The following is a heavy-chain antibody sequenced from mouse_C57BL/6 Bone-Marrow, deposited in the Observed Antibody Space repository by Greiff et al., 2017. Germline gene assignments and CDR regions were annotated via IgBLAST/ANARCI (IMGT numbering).Heavy chain of an antibody. D-gene: IGHD2-1*01. CDR1: GYTFTSYW. J-gene: IGHJ3*01. V-gene: IGHV1-61*01. Sequence: QVQLQQSGAELVRPGSSVKLSCKASGYTFTSYWMDWVKQRPGQGLEWIGNIYPSDSETHYNQKFKDKATLTVDKSSSTAYMQLSSLTSEDSAVYYCARVDYGNYGAWFAYWGQGTLVTVSA. CDR2: IYPSDSET. CDR3: ARVDYGNYGAWFAY.